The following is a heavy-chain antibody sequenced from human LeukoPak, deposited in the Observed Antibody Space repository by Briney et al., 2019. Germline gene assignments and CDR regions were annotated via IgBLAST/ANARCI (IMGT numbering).Heavy chain of an antibody. CDR2: ISGSGGST. D-gene: IGHD4-17*01. CDR1: GFTFSSYA. Sequence: GGSLRLSCAASGFTFSSYAMSWVRQAPGKGLEWVSAISGSGGSTYYADSVKGRFTISRDSSKNTLYLQMNSLRAEDTAVYYCAKVLPDYGDYRVYYYYGMDVWGQGTTVTVSS. CDR3: AKVLPDYGDYRVYYYYGMDV. V-gene: IGHV3-23*01. J-gene: IGHJ6*02.